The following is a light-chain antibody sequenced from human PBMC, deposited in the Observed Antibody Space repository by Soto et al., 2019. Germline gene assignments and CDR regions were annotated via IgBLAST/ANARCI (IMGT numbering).Light chain of an antibody. J-gene: IGKJ2*01. CDR2: WAS. CDR1: QSVLYSSNNKNY. CDR3: QQYYSPPYT. V-gene: IGKV4-1*01. Sequence: DIVMTQSPDSLAVSLGERATINCKASQSVLYSSNNKNYLAWLQQKPGQPPKLLIYWASTRESGVPDRFSGSGSGTDFTLTISSLQAEDVAVYYCQQYYSPPYTFGQGTKLEIK.